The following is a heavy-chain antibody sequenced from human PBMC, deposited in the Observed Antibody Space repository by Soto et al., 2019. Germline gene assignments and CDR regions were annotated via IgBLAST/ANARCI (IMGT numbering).Heavy chain of an antibody. D-gene: IGHD3-10*01. J-gene: IGHJ6*02. Sequence: ASVKVSCKASGYTFTSYAMHCVRQAPGQRLEWMGWINAGNGNTKYSQKFQGRVTITRDTSASTAYMELSSLRSEDTAVYYCARDDLLWFGELSYYYYYGMDVWGQGTTVTVSS. CDR1: GYTFTSYA. V-gene: IGHV1-3*01. CDR3: ARDDLLWFGELSYYYYYGMDV. CDR2: INAGNGNT.